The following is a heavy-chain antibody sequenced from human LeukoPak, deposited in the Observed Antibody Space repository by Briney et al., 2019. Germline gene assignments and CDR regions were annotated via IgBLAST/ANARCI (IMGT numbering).Heavy chain of an antibody. CDR3: AKGGSPSHNWFNS. V-gene: IGHV3-30*02. CDR1: GSTFSDYG. D-gene: IGHD2-15*01. Sequence: GVSLRLSCAAAGSTFSDYGMHWVRHARGKGLGWVAFIRNDASYECYPDSVKGRFTISRDNSRNALFLQMNSLRAEDTAAYYCAKGGSPSHNWFNSWGQGTLVTVSS. J-gene: IGHJ5*01. CDR2: IRNDASYE.